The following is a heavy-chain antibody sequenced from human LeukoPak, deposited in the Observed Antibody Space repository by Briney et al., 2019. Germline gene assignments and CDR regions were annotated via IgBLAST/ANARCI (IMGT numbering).Heavy chain of an antibody. V-gene: IGHV3-15*07. Sequence: GGSLRLSCAASGFTFSNAWMNWVRQAPGKGLEWVGRIKSKTDGGTTGFAAPVKGRFTISRDDSQNTLYLQMNSLKTEGTAVYYCTTEGRVAGTQNPFDYWGQGTLVTVSS. CDR2: IKSKTDGGTT. J-gene: IGHJ4*02. CDR3: TTEGRVAGTQNPFDY. CDR1: GFTFSNAW. D-gene: IGHD6-19*01.